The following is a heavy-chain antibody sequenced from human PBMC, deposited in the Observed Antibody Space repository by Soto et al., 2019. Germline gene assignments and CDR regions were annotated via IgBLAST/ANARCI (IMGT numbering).Heavy chain of an antibody. V-gene: IGHV3-30-3*01. D-gene: IGHD3-22*01. CDR2: ISYDGSNK. Sequence: GGSLRLSCAASGFTFSSYAMHWVRQAPGKGLEWVAVISYDGSNKYYADSVKGRFTISRDNSKNTLYLQMNSLRAEDTAVYYCATITMIVVVAEDAFDIWCQGTMVTVSS. J-gene: IGHJ3*02. CDR3: ATITMIVVVAEDAFDI. CDR1: GFTFSSYA.